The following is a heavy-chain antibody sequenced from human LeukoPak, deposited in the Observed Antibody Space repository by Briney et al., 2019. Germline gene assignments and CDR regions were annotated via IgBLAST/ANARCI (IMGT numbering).Heavy chain of an antibody. Sequence: GGSLRLSCAASGFTFSSCGMHWVRQAPGKGLEWVAVIWYDGSNKYYADSVKGRFTISRDNSKNTLYLQMNSLRAEDTAVYYCARDLGIQLWSWFDPWGQGTLVTVSS. CDR1: GFTFSSCG. CDR2: IWYDGSNK. D-gene: IGHD5-18*01. V-gene: IGHV3-33*01. CDR3: ARDLGIQLWSWFDP. J-gene: IGHJ5*02.